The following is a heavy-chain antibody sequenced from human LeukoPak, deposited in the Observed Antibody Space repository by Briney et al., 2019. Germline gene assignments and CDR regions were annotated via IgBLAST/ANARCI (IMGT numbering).Heavy chain of an antibody. V-gene: IGHV4-59*01. CDR3: ARGPRAGRNWFDP. Sequence: SETLSLTCAVYGGSFSGYYWSWIRQPPGKGLEWIGYIYYSGSTNYNPSLKSRVTISVDTSKNQFSLKLSSVTAADTAVYYCARGPRAGRNWFDPWGQGTLVTVSS. J-gene: IGHJ5*02. CDR1: GGSFSGYY. CDR2: IYYSGST. D-gene: IGHD6-25*01.